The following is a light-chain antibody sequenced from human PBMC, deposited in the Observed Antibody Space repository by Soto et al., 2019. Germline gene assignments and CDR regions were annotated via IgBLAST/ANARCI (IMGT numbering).Light chain of an antibody. CDR1: QNINAW. Sequence: DIHMTQSPSSLSVSVGDRVTITCRTSQNINAWLAWYQQRPGQAPKLLIYDASTVQSGVPSRFSGSGSGTDFTLTISSLQAEDVAVYYCQQYYSAPLTLGGGTKVDIK. J-gene: IGKJ4*01. CDR2: DAS. V-gene: IGKV1-5*01. CDR3: QQYYSAPLT.